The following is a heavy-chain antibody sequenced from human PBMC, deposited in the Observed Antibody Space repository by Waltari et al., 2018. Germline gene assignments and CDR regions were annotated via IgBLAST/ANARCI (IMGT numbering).Heavy chain of an antibody. V-gene: IGHV4-59*11. CDR2: IYYSGST. CDR3: ARDGAPYCGGDCPYFDY. D-gene: IGHD2-21*01. Sequence: QVQLQESGPGLVKPSETLSLTCTVSGGSISSHYWSWIRQPPGKGLEWIGYIYYSGSTNYNPSLKSRVTISVDTSKNQFSLKLSSVTAADTAVYYCARDGAPYCGGDCPYFDYWGQGTLVTVSS. J-gene: IGHJ4*02. CDR1: GGSISSHY.